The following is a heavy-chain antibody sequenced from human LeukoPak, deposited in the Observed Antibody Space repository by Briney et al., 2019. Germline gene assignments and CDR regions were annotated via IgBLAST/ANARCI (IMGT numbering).Heavy chain of an antibody. D-gene: IGHD3-22*01. V-gene: IGHV3-9*01. CDR2: ISWNSGTI. CDR1: GFTFDDYA. J-gene: IGHJ4*02. Sequence: PGGSLRLSCAASGFTFDDYAIHWVRQAPGKGLEWVSGISWNSGTIDYADSVKGRFTISRDNAKNSLYLQMNSLRAEDTALYYCATSRTPVTMIVPFDYWGQGTLDTVSS. CDR3: ATSRTPVTMIVPFDY.